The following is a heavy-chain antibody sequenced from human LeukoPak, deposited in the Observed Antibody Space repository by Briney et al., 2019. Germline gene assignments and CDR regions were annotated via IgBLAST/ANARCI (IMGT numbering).Heavy chain of an antibody. D-gene: IGHD3-9*01. CDR1: GGSISSYY. V-gene: IGHV4-59*08. CDR2: IYYTGSS. J-gene: IGHJ5*02. Sequence: SETLSLTCTVSGGSISSYYWSWIRQPPGKGLEWIGNIYYTGSSNYNPSLKTRVIISVDTSKNQFSLKLNSVTAADTAVYYCARHDPSTLLVTGWSDPWGQGTLATVSS. CDR3: ARHDPSTLLVTGWSDP.